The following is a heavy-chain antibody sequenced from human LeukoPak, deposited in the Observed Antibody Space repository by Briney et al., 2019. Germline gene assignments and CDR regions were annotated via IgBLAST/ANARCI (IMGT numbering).Heavy chain of an antibody. J-gene: IGHJ6*03. CDR2: ISSNGGST. V-gene: IGHV3-64*01. CDR1: GFTFSSYA. D-gene: IGHD3-3*01. Sequence: GGSLRLSCAASGFTFSSYAMHWVRQAPGKGLEYVSAISSNGGSTYYANSVKGRFTISRDNSKNTLYLQMGSLRAEDMAVYYCARVYDFWSGYPNSGYMDVWGKGTTVTVSS. CDR3: ARVYDFWSGYPNSGYMDV.